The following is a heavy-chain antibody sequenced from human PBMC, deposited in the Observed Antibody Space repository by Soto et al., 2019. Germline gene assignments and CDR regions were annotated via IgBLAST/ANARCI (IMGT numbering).Heavy chain of an antibody. CDR3: AKVQFFYFDF. CDR2: ISGSAGNT. Sequence: PGGSLRLSCAASGFTYSRYPMSWVRQAPGKGLEWFSTISGSAGNTYYADSVKGRFTISRDNSNNTLYLQMNSLRAEDTALYYCAKVQFFYFDFWRQGTRVTVSS. V-gene: IGHV3-23*01. J-gene: IGHJ4*02. CDR1: GFTYSRYP. D-gene: IGHD3-3*01.